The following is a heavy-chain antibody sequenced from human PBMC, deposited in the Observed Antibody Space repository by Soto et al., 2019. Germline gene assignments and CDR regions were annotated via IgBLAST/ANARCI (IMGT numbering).Heavy chain of an antibody. V-gene: IGHV4-59*08. D-gene: IGHD3-9*01. CDR1: GSSTSSFY. CDR2: IYYSGTT. Sequence: SETLSLTCTVSGSSTSSFYWSWIRQPPGKGLEWIGYIYYSGTTNYNPSLKSRVTISIDTSKNQFSLKLSSVTAADTAVYYCARHHSGTYCDILTGYYLYNWFDPWGQGTLVTVSS. CDR3: ARHHSGTYCDILTGYYLYNWFDP. J-gene: IGHJ5*02.